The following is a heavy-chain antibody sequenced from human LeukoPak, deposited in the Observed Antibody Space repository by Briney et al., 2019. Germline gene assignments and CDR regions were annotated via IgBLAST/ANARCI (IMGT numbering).Heavy chain of an antibody. V-gene: IGHV4-61*02. CDR1: GGSISSSSYY. CDR2: IYTSGSA. J-gene: IGHJ4*02. Sequence: PSETLSLTCTVSGGSISSSSYYWSWTRQPAGKGLEWIGRIYTSGSANYNPSLESRVTMSVDTSKNQFSLKLSSVTAADTAVYYCARDVNFGVVTYFDYWGQGTLVTVSS. CDR3: ARDVNFGVVTYFDY. D-gene: IGHD3-3*01.